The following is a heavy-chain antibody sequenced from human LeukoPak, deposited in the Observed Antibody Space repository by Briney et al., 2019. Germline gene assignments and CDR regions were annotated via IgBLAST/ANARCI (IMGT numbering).Heavy chain of an antibody. CDR2: ISYDGSNK. D-gene: IGHD3-10*01. Sequence: GRSLRLSCAASGFTFSSYAMHWVRQAPGKGLEWVAVISYDGSNKYYADSVKGRFTISRDNSKNTLYLQMNSLRAEDTAVYYCARNMVRGVIIRGAFDYWGQGTLVTVSS. J-gene: IGHJ4*02. V-gene: IGHV3-30*04. CDR3: ARNMVRGVIIRGAFDY. CDR1: GFTFSSYA.